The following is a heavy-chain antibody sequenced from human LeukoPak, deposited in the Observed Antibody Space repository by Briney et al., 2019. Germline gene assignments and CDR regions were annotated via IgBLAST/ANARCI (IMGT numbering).Heavy chain of an antibody. V-gene: IGHV4-4*07. D-gene: IGHD4-23*01. CDR1: GGSISGYY. CDR3: AKNLRDYSGTFDY. Sequence: PSETLSLTCTVSGGSISGYYWSWIRQPAGKGLEWVGRIYTSGSTNYNPSLKSRVTMSVDTSKNQFSLKVSSVTAADTAVYYCAKNLRDYSGTFDYWGQGTLVTVSS. CDR2: IYTSGST. J-gene: IGHJ4*02.